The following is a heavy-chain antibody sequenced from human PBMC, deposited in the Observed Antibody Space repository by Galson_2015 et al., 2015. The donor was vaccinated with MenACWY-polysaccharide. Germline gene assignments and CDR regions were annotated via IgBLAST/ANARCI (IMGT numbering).Heavy chain of an antibody. CDR1: GYTFTSYD. CDR3: ARLAVDNYFDY. J-gene: IGHJ4*02. D-gene: IGHD6-19*01. V-gene: IGHV1-8*01. Sequence: SVKVSCKASGYTFTSYDINWVRQATGQGLEWMGWMNPNSGNTGYPQKFQGRVTMTRNTSISTAYMELSSLRAEDTALYYRARLAVDNYFDYWGQGTLVAVSS. CDR2: MNPNSGNT.